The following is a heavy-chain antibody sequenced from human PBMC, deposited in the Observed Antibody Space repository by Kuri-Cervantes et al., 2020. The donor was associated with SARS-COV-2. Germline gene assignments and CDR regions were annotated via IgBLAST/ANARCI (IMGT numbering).Heavy chain of an antibody. CDR2: INSDGSST. CDR3: ARDRLRYCSSTSCYGWFDP. J-gene: IGHJ5*02. V-gene: IGHV3-74*01. Sequence: GESLKISCAASGFTFSSYWMHWVRQAPGKGLVWVSRINSDGSSTSYADSVKGRFTISRDNAKNTLYLQMNSLRAEDTAVYYCARDRLRYCSSTSCYGWFDPGGQGTLVTVSS. CDR1: GFTFSSYW. D-gene: IGHD2-2*01.